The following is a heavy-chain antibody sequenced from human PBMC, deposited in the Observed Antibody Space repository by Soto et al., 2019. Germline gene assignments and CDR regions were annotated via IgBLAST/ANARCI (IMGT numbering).Heavy chain of an antibody. V-gene: IGHV2-5*02. D-gene: IGHD3-3*01. CDR3: AHRVLRTVFGLVTTTAIYFDF. CDR2: IYWDDDK. J-gene: IGHJ4*02. Sequence: QITLNESGPTQVKPRQTLTLTCTFSGFSLTTSGVGVGWIRQSPGKAPEWLALIYWDDDKRYSTSLKSRLTNTKDTSKNPLVLTMADLDPADTATYYCAHRVLRTVFGLVTTTAIYFDFWGQGTPVAVSS. CDR1: GFSLTTSGVG.